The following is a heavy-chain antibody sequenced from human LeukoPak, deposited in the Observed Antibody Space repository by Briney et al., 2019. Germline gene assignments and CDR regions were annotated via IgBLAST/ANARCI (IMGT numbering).Heavy chain of an antibody. CDR3: ARAGKERWLRRLGY. V-gene: IGHV4-34*01. CDR1: GWSVSGYY. Sequence: SETLSLTCAVYGWSVSGYYWSWIRQPAGKGLEWIAEINNSGSTNYNPSLKSRATISVNTSKNLFSLKLSSVTAADTAVYYCARAGKERWLRRLGYWGGRTLVSVPS. J-gene: IGHJ4*02. D-gene: IGHD5-12*01. CDR2: INNSGST.